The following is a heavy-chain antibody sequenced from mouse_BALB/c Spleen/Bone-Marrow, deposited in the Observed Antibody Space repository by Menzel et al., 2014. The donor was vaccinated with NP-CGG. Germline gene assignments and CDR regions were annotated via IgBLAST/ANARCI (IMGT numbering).Heavy chain of an antibody. J-gene: IGHJ1*01. CDR2: INPYNGGT. CDR3: AGYYGNYWCFDV. CDR1: GYSFTGYT. D-gene: IGHD2-1*01. V-gene: IGHV1-18*01. Sequence: EVKLMESGPELVKPGASMKISCKASGYSFTGYTMNWVKQSHGKNLEWIGLINPYNGGTSYNQKFKGKATLTVDKSSSTAYMELLSLTSWESAVYYCAGYYGNYWCFDVWGAGTTVTVSS.